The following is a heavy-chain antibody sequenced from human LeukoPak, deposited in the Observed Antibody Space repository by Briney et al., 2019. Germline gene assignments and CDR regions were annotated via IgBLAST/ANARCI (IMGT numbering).Heavy chain of an antibody. CDR1: GGSISSGTYY. CDR3: AKGAGPPWFDP. CDR2: IYTSGST. J-gene: IGHJ5*02. D-gene: IGHD6-19*01. V-gene: IGHV4-61*02. Sequence: SETLSLTCTVSGGSISSGTYYWNWIRQPAGKGLEWIGRIYTSGSTNYNPSLKSRVTISVDTSKNQFSLKLSSVTAADTAVYYCAKGAGPPWFDPWGQGTLVTVSS.